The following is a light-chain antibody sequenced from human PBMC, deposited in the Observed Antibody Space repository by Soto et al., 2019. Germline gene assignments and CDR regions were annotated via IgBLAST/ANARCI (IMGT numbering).Light chain of an antibody. CDR2: EDN. J-gene: IGLJ2*01. CDR1: SGSIASNY. CDR3: QSYDRSVVI. Sequence: LTQPHSVSESPGKTVTLSCIRSSGSIASNYVQWYQQRPGSAPTTVIYEDNQRPSGVPDRFSGSIDSSSNSASLTISGLKTEDEADYYCQSYDRSVVIFGGGTKVTVL. V-gene: IGLV6-57*04.